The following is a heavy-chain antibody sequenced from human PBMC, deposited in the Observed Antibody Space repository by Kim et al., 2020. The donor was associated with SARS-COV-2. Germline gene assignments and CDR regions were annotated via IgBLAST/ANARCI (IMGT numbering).Heavy chain of an antibody. D-gene: IGHD3-10*01. CDR3: AREGITMVRGVRSWFDP. V-gene: IGHV1-8*01. CDR2: MNPNSGNT. CDR1: GYTFTSYD. Sequence: ASVKVSCKASGYTFTSYDINWVRQATGQGLEWMGWMNPNSGNTGYAQKFQGRVTMTRDTSISTAYMELSRLRSDDTAVYYCAREGITMVRGVRSWFDPWGQGTLVTVSS. J-gene: IGHJ5*02.